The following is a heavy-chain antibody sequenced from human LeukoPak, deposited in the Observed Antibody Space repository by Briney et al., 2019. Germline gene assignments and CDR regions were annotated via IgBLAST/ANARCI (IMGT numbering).Heavy chain of an antibody. J-gene: IGHJ4*02. CDR2: INQVGST. Sequence: PSETLSLTCAVYGASFSDSYWSWIRQPPGKGLEWIGEINQVGSTTYNPSLKSRVTLSVDTSKNQFSLKLNSVTAADTAIYYCARLQTYSGYEDFDHWGQGTLVTVSS. CDR1: GASFSDSY. V-gene: IGHV4-34*01. CDR3: ARLQTYSGYEDFDH. D-gene: IGHD5-12*01.